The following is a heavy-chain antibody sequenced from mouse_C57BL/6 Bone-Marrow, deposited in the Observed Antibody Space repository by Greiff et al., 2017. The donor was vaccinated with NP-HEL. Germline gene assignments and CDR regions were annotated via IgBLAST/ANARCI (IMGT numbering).Heavy chain of an antibody. CDR1: GFTFSSYG. V-gene: IGHV5-6*01. CDR2: ISSGGSYT. CDR3: ASPLVTTCSMDY. J-gene: IGHJ4*01. Sequence: EVQLVESGGDLVKPGGSLKLSCAASGFTFSSYGMSWVRQTPDKRLEWVATISSGGSYTYYPDSVKGRFTISRDNAKNTLYLQMSSLKSEDTAMYYCASPLVTTCSMDYWGQGTSVTVSS. D-gene: IGHD2-5*01.